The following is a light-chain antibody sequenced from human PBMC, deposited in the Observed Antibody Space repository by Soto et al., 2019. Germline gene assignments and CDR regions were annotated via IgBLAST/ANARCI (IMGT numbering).Light chain of an antibody. J-gene: IGKJ5*01. CDR3: QQYTNWTRFT. V-gene: IGKV3-15*01. CDR1: QSVSSSY. CDR2: GAS. Sequence: EIALTQSPGTLSLSAGERATLSCRASQSVSSSYLAWYQQKPGQAPRLLIYGASSRATDIPSRFSGSGSRTEFTLTISSLQSEDFAVYYCQQYTNWTRFTFGQGTRLAIK.